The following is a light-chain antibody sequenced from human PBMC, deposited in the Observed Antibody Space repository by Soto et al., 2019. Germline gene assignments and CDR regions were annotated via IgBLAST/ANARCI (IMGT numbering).Light chain of an antibody. CDR3: QQYSTYPWT. J-gene: IGKJ1*01. CDR2: GAS. Sequence: VMSQSPAALSVSPGESATLSCRASQSIGSSYLAWYQQKPGQAPRLLIYGASSRATGIPERFSGSGSGTDFTLTISSLQPDDFATYYCQQYSTYPWTFGQGTKVDIK. V-gene: IGKV3-20*01. CDR1: QSIGSSY.